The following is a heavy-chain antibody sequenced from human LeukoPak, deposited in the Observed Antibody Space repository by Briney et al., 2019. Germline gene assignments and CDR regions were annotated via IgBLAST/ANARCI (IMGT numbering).Heavy chain of an antibody. CDR1: GGSISSYY. CDR3: ARSPSYYYADY. CDR2: IYYSGHT. Sequence: SETLSLTCTVAGGSISSYYWGWVRQPPGKGLEWIGSIYYSGHTHYNPSLKSRVTMSVDTSKNQLSLKLTSVTAADTAVYYCARSPSYYYADYWGQGTLVTVSS. V-gene: IGHV4-39*07. J-gene: IGHJ4*02. D-gene: IGHD3-10*01.